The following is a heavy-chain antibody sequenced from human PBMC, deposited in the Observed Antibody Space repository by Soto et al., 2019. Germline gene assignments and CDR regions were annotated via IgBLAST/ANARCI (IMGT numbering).Heavy chain of an antibody. Sequence: VGSLRLSCAASGFTFISYNMSWVRQARGKGLEWVSFISGTGTYIYYADALQGRFTISRDNAKNSLYLQMNSLTDEDTAVYYCARDQGSYGYLGYFDYWGQGILVTGS. D-gene: IGHD5-18*01. CDR3: ARDQGSYGYLGYFDY. CDR2: ISGTGTYI. V-gene: IGHV3-21*01. CDR1: GFTFISYN. J-gene: IGHJ4*02.